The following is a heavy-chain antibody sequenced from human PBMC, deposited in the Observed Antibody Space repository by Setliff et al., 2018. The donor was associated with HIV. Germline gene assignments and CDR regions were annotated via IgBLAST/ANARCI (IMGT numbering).Heavy chain of an antibody. J-gene: IGHJ6*02. V-gene: IGHV4-4*09. D-gene: IGHD6-19*01. CDR3: ARRLFGAVAGTYGMDV. CDR2: IYGSGST. Sequence: PSETLSLTCAVSGDSIGTYSWHWLRQPPGKGLEWIGYIYGSGSTGYNPSLTSRVTISVDTSKNQFSLKLSSVTAADTAVCYCARRLFGAVAGTYGMDVWGQGTTVTVSS. CDR1: GDSIGTYS.